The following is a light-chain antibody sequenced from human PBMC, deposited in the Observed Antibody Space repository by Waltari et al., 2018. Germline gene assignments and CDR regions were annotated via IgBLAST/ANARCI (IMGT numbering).Light chain of an antibody. J-gene: IGLJ3*02. V-gene: IGLV4-69*01. CDR2: VNSHGSH. Sequence: QLLLTQSPSASASLGASVKRTCTLSSGHSSDAIAWPQQQPDKSPYYLNEVNSHGSHIKGDGIPNRFSGSSSGAERYLTISSLHSEDEADYYSQTGAFGIWVFVGGTKLTVL. CDR1: SGHSSDA. CDR3: QTGAFGIWV.